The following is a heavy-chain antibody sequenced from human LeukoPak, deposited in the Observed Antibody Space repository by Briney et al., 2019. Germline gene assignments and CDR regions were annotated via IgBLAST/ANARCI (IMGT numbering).Heavy chain of an antibody. CDR1: GYSFSDYY. J-gene: IGHJ5*02. CDR2: INPNSGGT. CDR3: ARADRLDGGPYLIGP. V-gene: IGHV1-2*02. D-gene: IGHD3-16*01. Sequence: ASVKVSCKTSGYSFSDYYMHWVRQAPGQGLEWMGWINPNSGGTSSAQKFQGRVTMTRDTAITTVYMEVSWLTSDDAAIYYCARADRLDGGPYLIGPWGQGTLVTVSS.